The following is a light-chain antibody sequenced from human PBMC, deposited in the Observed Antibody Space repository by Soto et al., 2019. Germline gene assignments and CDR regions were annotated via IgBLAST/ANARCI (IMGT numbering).Light chain of an antibody. CDR1: SSDVGGYNY. J-gene: IGLJ1*01. V-gene: IGLV2-14*01. CDR3: SSYTSSSTYV. CDR2: DVS. Sequence: QSVLTQPASVSGSPGQSIAISCTGTSSDVGGYNYVSWYQQYPGKAPKLMVYDVSNRPSGVSNRFSGSKSGNTASLTISGLQAEDEADYYCSSYTSSSTYVFGTGTKVTGL.